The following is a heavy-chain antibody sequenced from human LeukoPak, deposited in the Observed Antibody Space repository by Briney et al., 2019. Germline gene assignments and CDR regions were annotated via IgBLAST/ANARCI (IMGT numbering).Heavy chain of an antibody. CDR3: ARAASCGGDCSSSYLQH. D-gene: IGHD2-21*02. V-gene: IGHV3-74*01. J-gene: IGHJ1*01. CDR2: IISDGSST. CDR1: GFTFSSHW. Sequence: GGSLRLSCAASGFTFSSHWMHWVRQAPGKGLVWVSRIISDGSSTTYAGSVKGRFTISRDNAKNTLYLQMNSLRAEDMAVYYCARAASCGGDCSSSYLQHWGQGTLVTVSS.